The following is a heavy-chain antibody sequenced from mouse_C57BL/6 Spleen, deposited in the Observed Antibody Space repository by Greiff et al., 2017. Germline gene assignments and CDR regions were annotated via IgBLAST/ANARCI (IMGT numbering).Heavy chain of an antibody. J-gene: IGHJ1*03. CDR2: IYPGSGST. V-gene: IGHV1-55*01. Sequence: QVQLQQPGAELVKPGASVKMSCKASGYTFTSYWITWVKQRPGQGLEWIGDIYPGSGSTNYNEKFKSKATLTVDTSSSTAYMQLSSLTSEDSAVYYCARIYDYDEYVDGWGTGTTVTVSS. D-gene: IGHD2-4*01. CDR1: GYTFTSYW. CDR3: ARIYDYDEYVDG.